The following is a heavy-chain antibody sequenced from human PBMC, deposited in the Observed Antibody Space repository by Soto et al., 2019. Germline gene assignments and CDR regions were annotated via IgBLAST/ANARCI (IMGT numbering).Heavy chain of an antibody. CDR2: IYYSGIT. CDR3: ARGSWVDVLLK. V-gene: IGHV4-59*01. J-gene: IGHJ4*02. Sequence: SETLSLTCTVSGGSISIYYWSWIRQPPGKGLEWIGYIYYSGITNYNPSLKSRVTISVDTSKNQFSLKLSSVTAADTAVYYCARGSWVDVLLKWGQGTMVTVSS. D-gene: IGHD2-8*01. CDR1: GGSISIYY.